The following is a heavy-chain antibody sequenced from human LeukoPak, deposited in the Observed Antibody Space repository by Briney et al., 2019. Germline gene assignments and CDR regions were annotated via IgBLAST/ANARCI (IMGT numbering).Heavy chain of an antibody. V-gene: IGHV1-2*06. CDR1: GYTFTGYY. Sequence: WASVKVSCTASGYTFTGYYMHWVRQAPGQGLEWVGRINPNSGGTNHAQKFQGRVTMTRDTSISTAYMELSSLRSDDTAVYYCARTDGVDYWGQGTLVTVSS. D-gene: IGHD4-17*01. CDR2: INPNSGGT. J-gene: IGHJ4*02. CDR3: ARTDGVDY.